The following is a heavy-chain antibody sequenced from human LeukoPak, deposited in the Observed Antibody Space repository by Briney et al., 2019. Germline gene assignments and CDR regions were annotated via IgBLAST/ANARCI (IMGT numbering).Heavy chain of an antibody. CDR1: GFTFRNHW. CDR2: INQRGSEI. D-gene: IGHD3-16*02. Sequence: SGGSLRLSCAAPGFTFRNHWMTWVRQAPGKGLEWVANINQRGSEIYYVDSVRGRFTISRDNAKNSLFLQMNTLRAEDTAVYYCVRRYMATSAEDFDYWGQGTLVTVFS. V-gene: IGHV3-7*01. J-gene: IGHJ4*02. CDR3: VRRYMATSAEDFDY.